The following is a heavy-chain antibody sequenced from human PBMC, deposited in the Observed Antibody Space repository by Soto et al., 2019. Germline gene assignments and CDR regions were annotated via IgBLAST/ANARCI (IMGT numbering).Heavy chain of an antibody. CDR2: IYYSGSA. CDR3: AGTFYYGSGTSDY. V-gene: IGHV4-31*03. Sequence: SETLSLTCTVSGGSISSGDSYWTWIRQHPGTGLECIGYIYYSGSAYYNPSLKSRVTISVDTSRSQFSLKLSSVTAADTAVYYCAGTFYYGSGTSDYWGQGTMATVSS. D-gene: IGHD3-10*01. CDR1: GGSISSGDSY. J-gene: IGHJ4*02.